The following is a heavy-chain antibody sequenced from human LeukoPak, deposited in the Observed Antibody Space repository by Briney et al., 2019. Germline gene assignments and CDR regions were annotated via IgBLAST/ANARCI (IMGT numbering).Heavy chain of an antibody. CDR2: IFGSGGSA. V-gene: IGHV3-23*01. J-gene: IGHJ4*02. CDR1: GFTFNSYA. CDR3: VRASGSFDY. D-gene: IGHD3-10*01. Sequence: GGSLRLSCAAYGFTFNSYAMYWVRQAPGKGLEWVSGIFGSGGSAHYADSVKGRFTISRDNSKKTLYLQMNSLRVEDTAVYYCVRASGSFDYWGQGTLVTVSS.